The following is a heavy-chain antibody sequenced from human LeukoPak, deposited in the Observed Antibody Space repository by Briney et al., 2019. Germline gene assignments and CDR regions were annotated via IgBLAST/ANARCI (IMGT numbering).Heavy chain of an antibody. J-gene: IGHJ4*02. V-gene: IGHV3-30-3*01. D-gene: IGHD6-13*01. CDR2: ISYDGSNK. CDR3: AREWSVFDGSSWTGFDY. CDR1: GFTFSTYA. Sequence: GGSLRLSCAASGFTFSTYAMHWVRQAPGKGLEWVAVISYDGSNKYYADSVKGRFTFSRDNSKNTLYLQMNSLRAEDTAVYYCAREWSVFDGSSWTGFDYWGQGTLVTVSS.